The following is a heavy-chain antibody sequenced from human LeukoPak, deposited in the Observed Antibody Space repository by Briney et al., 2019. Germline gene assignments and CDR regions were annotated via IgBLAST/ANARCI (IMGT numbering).Heavy chain of an antibody. CDR3: AAEYLETVGAPTDY. D-gene: IGHD1-26*01. CDR2: IVVGSGNT. CDR1: GYTFTSYY. J-gene: IGHJ4*02. Sequence: VASVKVSCKASGYTFTSYYMHWVRQARGQRLEWIGWIVVGSGNTNYAQKFQERVTITRDMSTSTAYMELSSLRSEDTAVYYCAAEYLETVGAPTDYWGQGTLVTVSS. V-gene: IGHV1-58*02.